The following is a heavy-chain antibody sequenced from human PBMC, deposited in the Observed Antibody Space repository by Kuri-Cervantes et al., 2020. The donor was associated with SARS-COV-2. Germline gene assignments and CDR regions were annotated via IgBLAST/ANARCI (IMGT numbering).Heavy chain of an antibody. V-gene: IGHV1-69*06. CDR2: IIPIFGTA. CDR3: ARDLADYYDSSGYYLDY. J-gene: IGHJ4*02. Sequence: SVKVSCKASGGTFSSYAISWVRQAPGQGLEWMGGIIPIFGTANYAQKFQGRVTMTEDTSTDTAYMELSSLRAEDTAVYYCARDLADYYDSSGYYLDYWGQGTLVTVSS. CDR1: GGTFSSYA. D-gene: IGHD3-22*01.